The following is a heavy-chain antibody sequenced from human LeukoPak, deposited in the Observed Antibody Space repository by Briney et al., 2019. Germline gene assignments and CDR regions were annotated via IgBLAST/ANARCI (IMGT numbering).Heavy chain of an antibody. CDR3: ARERSYSSGWSAFDI. CDR1: GFTFSSYA. V-gene: IGHV3-30*04. Sequence: GGSLRLSCAASGFTFSSYAMHWVRQAPGKGLEWVAIISYDGSNKYYADSVKGRFTISRDNSKNTLYLQMNSLRAEDTAFYYCARERSYSSGWSAFDIWGQGTMVTVSS. CDR2: ISYDGSNK. D-gene: IGHD6-19*01. J-gene: IGHJ3*02.